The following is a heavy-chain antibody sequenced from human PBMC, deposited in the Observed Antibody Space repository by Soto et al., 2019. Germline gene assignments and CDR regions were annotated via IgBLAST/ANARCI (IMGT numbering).Heavy chain of an antibody. CDR3: ARANNWNEFDY. Sequence: SGGSLRLSCAASGFTFSDYYMSWIRQAPGKGLEWVSHIHSSGTTIYYADSVKGRFTISRDNAKNSLYLQMNSLKAEDTAVYYCARANNWNEFDYWGQGTLVTVSS. CDR1: GFTFSDYY. CDR2: IHSSGTTI. J-gene: IGHJ4*02. D-gene: IGHD1-20*01. V-gene: IGHV3-11*01.